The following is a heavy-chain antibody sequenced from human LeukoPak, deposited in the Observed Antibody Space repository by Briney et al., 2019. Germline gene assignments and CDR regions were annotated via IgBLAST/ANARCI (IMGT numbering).Heavy chain of an antibody. CDR3: ARDGRIRFPVTNWFDP. Sequence: SETLSLTCTVSGYSISSGYYWGWIRQPPGKGLEWIASIDHSGSTYYNLSLKSRVTISVDTSKNQFSLKLSSVTATDTAVYYCARDGRIRFPVTNWFDPWGQGILVTVSS. J-gene: IGHJ5*02. CDR1: GYSISSGYY. D-gene: IGHD3-3*01. CDR2: IDHSGST. V-gene: IGHV4-38-2*02.